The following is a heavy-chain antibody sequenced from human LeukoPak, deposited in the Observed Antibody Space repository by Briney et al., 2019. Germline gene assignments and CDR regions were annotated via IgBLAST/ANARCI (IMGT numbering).Heavy chain of an antibody. CDR3: ARRTGFFDH. V-gene: IGHV5-51*01. J-gene: IGHJ4*02. D-gene: IGHD1-14*01. Sequence: GESLKISCKASGYSFINYWIGWVRQMPGKGLEWMGIIYPDDSDTRYSPSFQGQVTISADRSISTTYLQWSSLRASDTAMYYCARRTGFFDHWGQGTLVTVSS. CDR2: IYPDDSDT. CDR1: GYSFINYW.